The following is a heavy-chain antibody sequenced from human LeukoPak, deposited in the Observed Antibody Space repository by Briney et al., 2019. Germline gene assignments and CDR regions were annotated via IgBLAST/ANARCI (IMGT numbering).Heavy chain of an antibody. V-gene: IGHV1-2*02. CDR3: ATGLGSRLYDYVWGSYRFVKRGAFDI. CDR1: GYTFTGYY. J-gene: IGHJ3*02. D-gene: IGHD3-16*02. CDR2: INPNSGGT. Sequence: GASVKVSCKASGYTFTGYYMHWVRQAPGQGLEWMGWINPNSGGTNYAQKFQGRVTMTRDTSTDTAYMELSSLRSEDTAVYYCATGLGSRLYDYVWGSYRFVKRGAFDIWGQGTMVTVSS.